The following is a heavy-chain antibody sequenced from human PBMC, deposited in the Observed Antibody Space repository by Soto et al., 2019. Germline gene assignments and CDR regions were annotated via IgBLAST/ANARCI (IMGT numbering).Heavy chain of an antibody. J-gene: IGHJ6*02. D-gene: IGHD4-17*01. CDR2: ISGSGGST. Sequence: GSLRLSCAASGFTFSSYAMSWVRQAPGKGLEWVSAISGSGGSTYYADSVKGRFTISRDNSKNTLYLQMNSLRAEDTAVYYCAKDEATVTTHYYYGMDVWGQGTTVTVSS. CDR1: GFTFSSYA. CDR3: AKDEATVTTHYYYGMDV. V-gene: IGHV3-23*01.